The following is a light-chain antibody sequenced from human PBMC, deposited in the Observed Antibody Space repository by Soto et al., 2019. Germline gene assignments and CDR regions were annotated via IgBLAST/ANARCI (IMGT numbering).Light chain of an antibody. V-gene: IGLV2-14*01. CDR1: SSDIASYKF. CDR2: EVN. J-gene: IGLJ2*01. CDR3: SSATNTDTLVV. Sequence: QSALTQPASVSGSPGQSITISCTGTSSDIASYKFVSWFQHHPGKAPKLLIYEVNNRPSGISNRFSGSKSGNTASLTISGPQPEDEGNYFCSSATNTDTLVVFGGGTKLTVL.